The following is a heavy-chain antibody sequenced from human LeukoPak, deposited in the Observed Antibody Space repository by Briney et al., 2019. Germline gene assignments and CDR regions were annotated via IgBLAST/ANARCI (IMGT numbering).Heavy chain of an antibody. J-gene: IGHJ4*02. V-gene: IGHV3-13*01. CDR1: GFTFSSYD. Sequence: GGSLRLSCAASGFTFSSYDMHWVRQATGKGLEWVSAIGTAGDTYYPGSVKGRFTISRENAKNSLYLQMNSLRAGDTAVYYCAKGLIGYCSGGSCYSPDYWGQGTLVTVSS. D-gene: IGHD2-15*01. CDR3: AKGLIGYCSGGSCYSPDY. CDR2: IGTAGDT.